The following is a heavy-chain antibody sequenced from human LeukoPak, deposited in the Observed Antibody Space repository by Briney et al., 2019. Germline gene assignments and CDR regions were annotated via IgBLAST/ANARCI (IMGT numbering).Heavy chain of an antibody. D-gene: IGHD3-3*01. Sequence: PSETLSLTCTVSGGSISGYYWSWIRQPAGKGLEWIGRIYTSGSTNYNPSLKSRVTMSVDTSKSQFSLKRSSVTAADTAVYYCARDPNGPERSEVHITIFGVVTSERGYFDYWGQGTLVTVSS. CDR3: ARDPNGPERSEVHITIFGVVTSERGYFDY. CDR2: IYTSGST. V-gene: IGHV4-4*07. CDR1: GGSISGYY. J-gene: IGHJ4*02.